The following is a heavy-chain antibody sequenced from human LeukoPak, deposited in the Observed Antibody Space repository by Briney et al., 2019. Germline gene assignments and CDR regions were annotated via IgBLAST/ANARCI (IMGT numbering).Heavy chain of an antibody. CDR2: FDPEDGET. V-gene: IGHV1-24*01. CDR3: ALGDSSGYYYGFGY. CDR1: GYTLTELS. J-gene: IGHJ4*02. D-gene: IGHD3-22*01. Sequence: GASVKVSCKVSGYTLTELSMHWVRQAPVKGLEWMGGFDPEDGETIYAQKFQGRVTMTEDTSTDTAYMELSSLRSEDTAVYYCALGDSSGYYYGFGYWGQGTLVTVSS.